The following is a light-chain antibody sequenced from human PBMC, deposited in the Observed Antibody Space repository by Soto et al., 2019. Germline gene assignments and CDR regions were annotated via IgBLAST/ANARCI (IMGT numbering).Light chain of an antibody. V-gene: IGKV1-5*03. Sequence: DIQMTQSPFTLSASVGDRVTITCRASQSISSWLAWYQQKPGKAPRLLIYKASTLESGVPSRFSGSGSVTEFTLTITSLQPDDFATYYCQQYKDYTYTFGQGTKVDIK. CDR3: QQYKDYTYT. CDR2: KAS. J-gene: IGKJ1*01. CDR1: QSISSW.